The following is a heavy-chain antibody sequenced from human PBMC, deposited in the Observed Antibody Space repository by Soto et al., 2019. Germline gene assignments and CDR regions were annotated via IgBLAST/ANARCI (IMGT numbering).Heavy chain of an antibody. CDR2: IIPIFGTA. CDR3: ARAVISSRLGAAKTYYYYYGMDV. V-gene: IGHV1-69*13. Sequence: SVKVSCKASGGTFSSYAISWVRQPPGQGLEWMGGIIPIFGTANYEQKFQGRVKLTADESTSTAYMELSSLRSEDTAVYYCARAVISSRLGAAKTYYYYYGMDVWGQGTTVTVSS. CDR1: GGTFSSYA. J-gene: IGHJ6*02. D-gene: IGHD1-26*01.